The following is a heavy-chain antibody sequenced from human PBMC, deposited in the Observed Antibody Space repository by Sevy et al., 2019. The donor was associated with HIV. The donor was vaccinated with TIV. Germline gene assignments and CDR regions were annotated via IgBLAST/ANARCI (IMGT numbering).Heavy chain of an antibody. D-gene: IGHD2-8*02. CDR3: ARDYLVVYALRAFDI. J-gene: IGHJ3*02. CDR1: GFTFSSYS. V-gene: IGHV3-21*01. CDR2: ISSSSSYI. Sequence: GGSLRLSCAASGFTFSSYSMNWVRQAPGKGLEWVSSISSSSSYIYYADSVKGRFTISRDNAKNSLYLQMNSLRAEDTAVYYCARDYLVVYALRAFDIWGQGTMVTVSS.